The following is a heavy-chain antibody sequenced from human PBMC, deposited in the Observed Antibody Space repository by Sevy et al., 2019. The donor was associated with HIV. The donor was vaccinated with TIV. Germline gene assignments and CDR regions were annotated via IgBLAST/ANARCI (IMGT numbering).Heavy chain of an antibody. V-gene: IGHV3-23*01. Sequence: GGSLRLSCAASGFIFSNYPMSWVRHSPGRGLEWVSDISAGGTTTYYADSVEGRFTISQDNSKNTVSLQMNSLGAEDTAIYYCAKRYCSTITCYDDDFWNPYYFYGLDAWGQGISVTVSS. CDR3: AKRYCSTITCYDDDFWNPYYFYGLDA. CDR1: GFIFSNYP. J-gene: IGHJ6*02. D-gene: IGHD2-2*01. CDR2: ISAGGTTT.